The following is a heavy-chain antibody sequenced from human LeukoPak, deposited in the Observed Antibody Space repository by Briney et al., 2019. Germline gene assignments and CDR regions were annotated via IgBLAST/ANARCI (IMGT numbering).Heavy chain of an antibody. CDR3: AREGPQINYYYYYYMDV. CDR2: LNWNGGST. J-gene: IGHJ6*03. Sequence: GGSLRLSCAASGFSFDDYGMSWVRQVPGKGLEWVSGLNWNGGSTGYVDFVKGRFTISRDNAKNSLYLQMNSLRAEDTALYYCAREGPQINYYYYYYMDVWGKGTTVTVSS. CDR1: GFSFDDYG. D-gene: IGHD3-16*01. V-gene: IGHV3-20*04.